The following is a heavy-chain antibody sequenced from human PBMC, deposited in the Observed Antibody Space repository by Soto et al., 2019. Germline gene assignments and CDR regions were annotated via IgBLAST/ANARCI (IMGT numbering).Heavy chain of an antibody. CDR1: GFPFSAYA. CDR3: AKANLPYDSSGYSIEDAFDI. J-gene: IGHJ3*02. V-gene: IGHV3-23*01. D-gene: IGHD3-22*01. CDR2: IGGSGTTI. Sequence: GGSLRLSCVASGFPFSAYAMNWVRQTPGKGLEWVCGIGGSGTTIYCADSVKGRFTISRDNSENTLYLQMNSLRAEDTAVYYCAKANLPYDSSGYSIEDAFDIWGQGTMVTVSS.